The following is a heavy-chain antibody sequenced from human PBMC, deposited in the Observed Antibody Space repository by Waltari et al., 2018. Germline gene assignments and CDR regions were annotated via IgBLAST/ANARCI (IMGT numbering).Heavy chain of an antibody. Sequence: EVQLVESGGGLVKPGGSLRLPCAASGFTFSSYSMNWVRQAPGKGLEWVATMSSSSSYIYYADAVKGRFTISRDNAKNSLYLQMNSLRAEDTAVYYCARVSGSGSSSPYYGMDVWGQGTTVTVSS. CDR1: GFTFSSYS. D-gene: IGHD3-10*01. J-gene: IGHJ6*02. CDR2: MSSSSSYI. V-gene: IGHV3-21*01. CDR3: ARVSGSGSSSPYYGMDV.